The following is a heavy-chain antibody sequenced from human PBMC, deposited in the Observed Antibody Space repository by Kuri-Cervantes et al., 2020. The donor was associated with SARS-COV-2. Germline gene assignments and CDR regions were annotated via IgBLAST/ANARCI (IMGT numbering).Heavy chain of an antibody. Sequence: SVKVSCKASGGTFSSYAISWVRQAPGQGLEWMGGIIPIFGTANYAQRFQDRVTITGDTSTTTVYMELSSLTSDDTAVYYCARERPESYCFDPWGQGTLVTVSS. CDR3: ARERPESYCFDP. CDR2: IIPIFGTA. CDR1: GGTFSSYA. V-gene: IGHV1-69*06. J-gene: IGHJ5*02.